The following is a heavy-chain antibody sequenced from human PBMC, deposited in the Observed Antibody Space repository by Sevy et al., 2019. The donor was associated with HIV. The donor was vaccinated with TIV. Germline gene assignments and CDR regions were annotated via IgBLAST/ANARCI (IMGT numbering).Heavy chain of an antibody. V-gene: IGHV3-30*18. CDR2: ISYDGSNK. CDR3: AKDSASSRVVVAATYFDY. J-gene: IGHJ4*02. D-gene: IGHD2-15*01. Sequence: SLRLSCAASGFTFSSYGMHWVRQAPGKGLEWVAVISYDGSNKYYADSVKGRFTISRDNSKNTLYLQMNSLRAEDTAVYYCAKDSASSRVVVAATYFDYWGQGTLVTVSS. CDR1: GFTFSSYG.